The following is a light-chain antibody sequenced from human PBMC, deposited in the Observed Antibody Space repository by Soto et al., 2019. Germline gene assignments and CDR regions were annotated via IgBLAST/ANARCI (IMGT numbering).Light chain of an antibody. V-gene: IGKV2-28*01. CDR3: MQALQTQWT. J-gene: IGKJ1*01. CDR2: LGS. CDR1: QSLLHSNGYNY. Sequence: DIVMTQSPLSLPVTPGEPASISCRSSQSLLHSNGYNYLDWYLQKPGQSPQLLIYLGSNRASGVPVRFSGSGSGTDFTLKISRVEAEDVGVYYCMQALQTQWTFGQGTKVEIK.